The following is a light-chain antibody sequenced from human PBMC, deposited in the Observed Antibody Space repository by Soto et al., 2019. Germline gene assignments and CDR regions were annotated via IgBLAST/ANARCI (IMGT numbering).Light chain of an antibody. V-gene: IGLV1-44*01. CDR3: AAWDDSLNGPV. Sequence: QSVLTQPASVSGSPGQSVTISCTGTSSNIGSNTVNWYQQLPGTAPKLLIYSNNQRPSGVPDRFSGSKSGTSASLAISGLQSEDEADYYCAAWDDSLNGPVFGGGTKLTVL. CDR2: SNN. CDR1: SSNIGSNT. J-gene: IGLJ3*02.